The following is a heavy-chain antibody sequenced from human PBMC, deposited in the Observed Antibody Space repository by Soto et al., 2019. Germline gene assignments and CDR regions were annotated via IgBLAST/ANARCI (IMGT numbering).Heavy chain of an antibody. J-gene: IGHJ4*02. D-gene: IGHD3-10*01. CDR1: GGSFSGYY. Sequence: SETLSLTCAVYGGSFSGYYWSWIRQPPGKGLEWIGEINHSGSTNYNPSLKSRVTISVDTSKNQFSLKLSSVTAADTAVYYCARGRGRRSSPPCWWGQGTLVTVYS. CDR3: ARGRGRRSSPPCW. V-gene: IGHV4-34*01. CDR2: INHSGST.